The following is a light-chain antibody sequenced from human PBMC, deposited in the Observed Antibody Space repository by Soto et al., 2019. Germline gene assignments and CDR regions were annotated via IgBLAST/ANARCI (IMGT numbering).Light chain of an antibody. CDR3: QQYNNWPLT. CDR1: QSVGSN. CDR2: GAS. J-gene: IGKJ5*01. V-gene: IGKV3-15*01. Sequence: EMVMTQSPATLSVSPGEGATLSCRASQSVGSNLAWYRQRPGQAPRLLIYGASTRATGVPARFSGSGSGTEFTLTISSLRSEDFAVYYCQQYNNWPLTFGQGTRLEIK.